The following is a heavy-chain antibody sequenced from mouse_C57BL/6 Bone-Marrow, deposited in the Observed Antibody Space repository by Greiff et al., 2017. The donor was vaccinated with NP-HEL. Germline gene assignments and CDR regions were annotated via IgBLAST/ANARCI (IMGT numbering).Heavy chain of an antibody. D-gene: IGHD3-2*02. CDR3: AREGGSSGYDAMDY. V-gene: IGHV1-82*01. CDR1: GYAFSSSW. CDR2: IYPGDGDT. J-gene: IGHJ4*01. Sequence: VQLQQSGPELVKPGASVKISCKASGYAFSSSWMNWVKQRPGKGLEWIGRIYPGDGDTNYNGKFKGKATLTADKSSSTAYMQLSSLTSEDSAVYFCAREGGSSGYDAMDYWGQGTSFTVSS.